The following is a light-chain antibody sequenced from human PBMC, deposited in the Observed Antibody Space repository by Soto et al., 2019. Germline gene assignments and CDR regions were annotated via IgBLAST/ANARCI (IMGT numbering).Light chain of an antibody. J-gene: IGKJ3*01. V-gene: IGKV3-20*01. CDR2: NTS. CDR3: QQYGSSPPFT. Sequence: EIVLTQSPGTLSLSPGERATLSCRASQSVNFSYLAWYQQKPGQAPRLLIFNTSSRATGIPDRFSGSGSGTDFTLTISSLEPEDFAVYYCQQYGSSPPFTFGPGTKVDVK. CDR1: QSVNFSY.